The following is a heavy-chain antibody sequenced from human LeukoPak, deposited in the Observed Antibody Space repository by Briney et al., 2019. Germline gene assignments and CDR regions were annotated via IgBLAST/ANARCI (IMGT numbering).Heavy chain of an antibody. V-gene: IGHV4-39*01. CDR3: ARHAGGIAASGTKPFDY. Sequence: SETLSLTCSVSGDSIRSGTYSWGWIRQPPGKGLEWIGRTSYTGSTYYNPSLKSRGTISVDTSKNQFPLNMSSVTAADTAVYYCARHAGGIAASGTKPFDYWGQGTLVTVSS. CDR2: TSYTGST. CDR1: GDSIRSGTYS. D-gene: IGHD6-13*01. J-gene: IGHJ4*02.